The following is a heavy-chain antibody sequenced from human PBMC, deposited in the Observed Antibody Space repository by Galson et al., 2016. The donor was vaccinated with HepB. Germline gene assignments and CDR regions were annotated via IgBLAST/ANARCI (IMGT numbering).Heavy chain of an antibody. CDR3: ARRGGGFGDPYNWFDP. J-gene: IGHJ5*02. D-gene: IGHD4-17*01. Sequence: SLRLSCAASGLTFRDHQMSWIRQAPGKGLEWISYIDSTGLTIYYADSVKGRFAISRDNAKNSLYLQMDSLTAEDTAIYFCARRGGGFGDPYNWFDPWGQG. CDR2: IDSTGLTI. CDR1: GLTFRDHQ. V-gene: IGHV3-11*01.